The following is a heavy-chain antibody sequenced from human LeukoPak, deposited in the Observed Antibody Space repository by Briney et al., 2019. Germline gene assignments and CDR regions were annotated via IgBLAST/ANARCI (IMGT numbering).Heavy chain of an antibody. D-gene: IGHD4-17*01. CDR2: IIPIFGTA. Sequence: SVKVTCKASGGTFSSYAISWVRQAPGQGLEWMGGIIPIFGTANYAQKFQGRVTITADESTSTAYMELSSLRSEDTAVYYCARERGGDYVFDPWGQGTLVTVSS. CDR3: ARERGGDYVFDP. J-gene: IGHJ5*02. CDR1: GGTFSSYA. V-gene: IGHV1-69*13.